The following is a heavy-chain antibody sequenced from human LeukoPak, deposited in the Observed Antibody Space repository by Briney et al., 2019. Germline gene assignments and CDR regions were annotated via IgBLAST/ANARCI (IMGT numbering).Heavy chain of an antibody. CDR1: GGSISSYY. CDR3: ASLWFGEFHY. D-gene: IGHD3-10*01. CDR2: FYYSGST. Sequence: PSETLSLTCTVSGGSISSYYWSWIRQPPGKGLEWIGYFYYSGSTNYNPPLKSRVTISVDTSKNQFSLKLSSVTAADTAVYYCASLWFGEFHYWGQGTLVTVSS. J-gene: IGHJ4*02. V-gene: IGHV4-59*01.